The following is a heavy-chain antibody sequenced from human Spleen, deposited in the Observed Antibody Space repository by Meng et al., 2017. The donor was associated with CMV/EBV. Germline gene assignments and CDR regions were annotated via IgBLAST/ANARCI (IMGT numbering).Heavy chain of an antibody. D-gene: IGHD2-2*01. CDR1: GFTFDDYT. J-gene: IGHJ4*02. CDR3: AKDREYIVVVPAALDY. Sequence: GGSLRLSCAASGFTFDDYTMHWVRQAPGEGLEWVSLISWDGGTTYYADSVRGRFTISRDNSKNTLYLQMNSLRAEDTAVYYCAKDREYIVVVPAALDYWGQGTLVTVSS. CDR2: ISWDGGTT. V-gene: IGHV3-43*01.